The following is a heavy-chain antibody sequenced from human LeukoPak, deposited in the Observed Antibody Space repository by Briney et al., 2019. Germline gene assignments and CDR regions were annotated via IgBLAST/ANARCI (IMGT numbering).Heavy chain of an antibody. CDR2: ISSSSSYI. D-gene: IGHD2/OR15-2a*01. J-gene: IGHJ3*02. V-gene: IGHV3-21*06. Sequence: GESLRLSCAASGFTFSSYSMNWVRQAPGKGLEWVSSISSSSSYIYYADSVKGRFTISRDNAKNLLYLQMKSLRAEDSAVYYCAIDVFSWNAFEIWGQGAMVTVSS. CDR1: GFTFSSYS. CDR3: AIDVFSWNAFEI.